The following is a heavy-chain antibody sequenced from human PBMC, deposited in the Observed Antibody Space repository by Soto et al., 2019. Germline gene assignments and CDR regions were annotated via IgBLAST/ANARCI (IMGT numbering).Heavy chain of an antibody. D-gene: IGHD6-13*01. CDR2: IYYSGST. J-gene: IGHJ4*02. V-gene: IGHV4-39*07. Sequence: SETLSLTCTVSGGSISSSSFYWGWIRQPPGKGLESIAAIYYSGSTYYNPSLKSRVTIFVDKAKNQFSLKVNSMTAADTAVYYCARYRREAVAGYTLDNWGQGILVTVS. CDR3: ARYRREAVAGYTLDN. CDR1: GGSISSSSFY.